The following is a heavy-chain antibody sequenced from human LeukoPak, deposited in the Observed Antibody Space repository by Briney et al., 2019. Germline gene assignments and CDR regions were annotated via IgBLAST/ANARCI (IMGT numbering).Heavy chain of an antibody. J-gene: IGHJ4*02. Sequence: SETLSLTCTVSGGSISSYYWSWIRQPAGEGLEWIGRIYSSGSTNYNPSLKSRVTMSVDTSKNQLSLTLTSVTAADTAVYYCARGYSYLLYWGQGTLVTVSS. CDR2: IYSSGST. D-gene: IGHD5-18*01. V-gene: IGHV4-4*07. CDR1: GGSISSYY. CDR3: ARGYSYLLY.